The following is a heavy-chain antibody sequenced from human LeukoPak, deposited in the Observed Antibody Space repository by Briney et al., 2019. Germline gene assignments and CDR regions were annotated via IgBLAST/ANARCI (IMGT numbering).Heavy chain of an antibody. J-gene: IGHJ4*02. D-gene: IGHD1-14*01. CDR2: ISVYNGNT. CDR1: GYTFTNFG. CDR3: ARNRNIRGPREPFAY. Sequence: ASVKVSCKASGYTFTNFGISWVRQAPGQGLEWMGWISVYNGNTNFAQKFQGRVTMTRDTSTSTVYMELSSLRSEDTAVYYCARNRNIRGPREPFAYWGQGTLVTVSS. V-gene: IGHV1-18*01.